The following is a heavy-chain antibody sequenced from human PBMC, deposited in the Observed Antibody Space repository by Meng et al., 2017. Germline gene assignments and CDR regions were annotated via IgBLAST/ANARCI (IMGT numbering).Heavy chain of an antibody. CDR3: AREPRGYSGYVSGY. CDR1: GGSISSSSYY. D-gene: IGHD5-12*01. CDR2: IYYSGST. J-gene: IGHJ4*02. V-gene: IGHV4-39*07. Sequence: LRLSCTVSGGSISSSSYYWGWIRQPPGKGLEWIGGIYYSGSTYYNPSLKSRVTISVDTSKNQFSLKLSSVTAADTAVYYCAREPRGYSGYVSGYWGQGTLVSVSS.